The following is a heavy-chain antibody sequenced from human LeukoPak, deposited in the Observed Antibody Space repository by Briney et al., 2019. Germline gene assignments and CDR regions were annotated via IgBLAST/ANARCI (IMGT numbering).Heavy chain of an antibody. Sequence: SETLSLTCTVSGGSISSYYWSWIRQPPEKGLEWIGYIYYGGSTHYNPSLKSRVTISVDTSKNQFSLKLSSVTAADTAVYYCAREEQYYYDTSAYYGVFEYWGQGTLVTVSS. D-gene: IGHD3-22*01. CDR3: AREEQYYYDTSAYYGVFEY. V-gene: IGHV4-59*01. CDR2: IYYGGST. CDR1: GGSISSYY. J-gene: IGHJ4*02.